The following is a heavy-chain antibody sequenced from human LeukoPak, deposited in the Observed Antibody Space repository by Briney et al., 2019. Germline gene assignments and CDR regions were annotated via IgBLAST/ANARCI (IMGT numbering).Heavy chain of an antibody. Sequence: GGSLRLSCAASGFTFSNFLMTWVRQAPGKGPEWVSATSGSGGDTYYADSVKGRFTITRDNAENSLYLQMNSLKVEDSAIYYCATYDSWSGYNIAYWGQGTLVTVSS. V-gene: IGHV3-23*01. CDR3: ATYDSWSGYNIAY. CDR1: GFTFSNFL. CDR2: TSGSGGDT. J-gene: IGHJ4*02. D-gene: IGHD3-3*01.